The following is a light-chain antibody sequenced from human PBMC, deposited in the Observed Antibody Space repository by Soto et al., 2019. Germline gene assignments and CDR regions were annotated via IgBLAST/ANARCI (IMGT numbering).Light chain of an antibody. Sequence: IVLTQSPGTLSLSPGERATLSCWASQSVSSNYLAWYQQKPGQAPRLLIYGASSRATGIPDRFSGTGSGTYFTLTISRLAREDFAVYYCEHYGSSPRGTVGHGTKVEI. CDR2: GAS. V-gene: IGKV3-20*01. J-gene: IGKJ1*01. CDR3: EHYGSSPRGT. CDR1: QSVSSNY.